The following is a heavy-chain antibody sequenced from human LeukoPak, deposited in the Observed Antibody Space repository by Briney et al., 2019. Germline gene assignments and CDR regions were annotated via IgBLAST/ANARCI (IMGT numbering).Heavy chain of an antibody. CDR3: ARDYYDSSGLDY. V-gene: IGHV3-7*01. Sequence: GGSLRLSCAATGFTFSNYWMTWVRQAPGKGLEWVANINEDGSRKYYVDSMKGRFTISRDNSKNTLYLQMNSLRAEDTAVYYCARDYYDSSGLDYWGQGTLVTVSS. D-gene: IGHD3-22*01. CDR1: GFTFSNYW. CDR2: INEDGSRK. J-gene: IGHJ4*02.